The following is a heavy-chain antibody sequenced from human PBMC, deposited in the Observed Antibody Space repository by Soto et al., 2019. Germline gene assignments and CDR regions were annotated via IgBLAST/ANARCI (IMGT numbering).Heavy chain of an antibody. D-gene: IGHD2-21*02. CDR2: IWYDGSNK. V-gene: IGHV3-33*01. CDR3: ARDGFRCGGDCPNWFDP. CDR1: GFTFSSYG. Sequence: GGSLRLSCAASGFTFSSYGMHWVRQAPGKGLEWVAVIWYDGSNKYYADSVKGRFTISRDNSKNTLYLQMNSLRAEDTAMYYCARDGFRCGGDCPNWFDPWGQGTLVTVSS. J-gene: IGHJ5*02.